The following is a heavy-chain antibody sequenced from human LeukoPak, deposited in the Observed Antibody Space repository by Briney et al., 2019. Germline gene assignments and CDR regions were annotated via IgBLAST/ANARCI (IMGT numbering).Heavy chain of an antibody. J-gene: IGHJ4*02. V-gene: IGHV5-51*01. CDR1: GYSFPSYW. CDR2: MYPGDSDT. Sequence: GESLKISCKGSGYSFPSYWIAWVRQMPGKGLEWMGIMYPGDSDTRYSPSFQGQVTISADKSISTAYLQWSSLKASDTAMYYCARGVNYNDRSGYDYWGQGTLATVSS. D-gene: IGHD3-22*01. CDR3: ARGVNYNDRSGYDY.